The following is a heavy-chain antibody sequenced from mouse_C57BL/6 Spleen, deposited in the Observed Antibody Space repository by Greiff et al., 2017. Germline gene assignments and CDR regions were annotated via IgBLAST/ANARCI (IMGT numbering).Heavy chain of an antibody. J-gene: IGHJ4*01. V-gene: IGHV1-15*01. CDR1: GYTFTDYE. CDR3: TRGDDGGAMDY. CDR2: LDPATGGT. Sequence: VQLQQSGAELVRPGASVTLSCKASGYTFTDYEMHWVKQTPVHGLEWIGALDPATGGTAYNQKFKGKATLTADKSSSTAYMELRSLTSEDSAVYYCTRGDDGGAMDYWGQGTSVTVSS. D-gene: IGHD2-12*01.